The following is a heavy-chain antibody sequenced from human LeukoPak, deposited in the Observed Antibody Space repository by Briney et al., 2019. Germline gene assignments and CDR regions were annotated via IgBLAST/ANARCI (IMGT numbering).Heavy chain of an antibody. CDR1: GGSFSGHY. D-gene: IGHD5-24*01. CDR3: ARQGDGYDWYFDL. Sequence: PSETLSLTCAVYGGSFSGHYWSWIRQPPGKGLEWIGEINHSGSTNYNPSLKSRVTISVDTSKNQFSLKLSSVTAADTAVYYCARQGDGYDWYFDLWGRGTLVTVSS. J-gene: IGHJ2*01. V-gene: IGHV4-34*01. CDR2: INHSGST.